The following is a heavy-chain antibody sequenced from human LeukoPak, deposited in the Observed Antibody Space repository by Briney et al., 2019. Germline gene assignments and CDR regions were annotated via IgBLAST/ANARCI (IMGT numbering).Heavy chain of an antibody. V-gene: IGHV3-21*04. D-gene: IGHD5-18*01. CDR1: GFTFSSYS. CDR3: AKEGSGGYSYGFLDALDI. Sequence: GGSLRLSCAASGFTFSSYSMNWVRQAPGKGLEWVSSISSSSSYIYYADSVKGRFTISRDNAKNSLYLQMNSLRAEDTAVYYCAKEGSGGYSYGFLDALDIWGQGTMVTVSS. CDR2: ISSSSSYI. J-gene: IGHJ3*02.